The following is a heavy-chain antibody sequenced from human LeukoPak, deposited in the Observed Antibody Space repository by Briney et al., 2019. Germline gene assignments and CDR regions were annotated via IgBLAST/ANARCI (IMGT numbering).Heavy chain of an antibody. CDR3: ARGWVTLPTWREVYYYYYMDV. CDR2: INHSGST. D-gene: IGHD5-24*01. Sequence: PSETLSLTCAVYGGSFSGYYWSWIRQPPGKGLEWIGEINHSGSTNYNPSLKSRVTISVDTSKNQFSLKLSSVTAADTAVYYCARGWVTLPTWREVYYYYYMDVWGKGTTVTVSS. V-gene: IGHV4-34*01. CDR1: GGSFSGYY. J-gene: IGHJ6*03.